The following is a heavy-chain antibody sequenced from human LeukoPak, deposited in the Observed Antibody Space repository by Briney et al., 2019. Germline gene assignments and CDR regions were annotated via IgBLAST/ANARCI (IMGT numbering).Heavy chain of an antibody. Sequence: PGGSLRLSCAASGFAFRTYAMNWVRQAPARGLEWVAAISGRGDSTYYADSAEGRFTISRDNPKNSLYLQMNSLRAEDTAVYYCGRERQGNWGSIDSWGQGTLVTVSS. J-gene: IGHJ4*02. CDR2: ISGRGDST. V-gene: IGHV3-23*01. CDR3: GRERQGNWGSIDS. D-gene: IGHD3-16*01. CDR1: GFAFRTYA.